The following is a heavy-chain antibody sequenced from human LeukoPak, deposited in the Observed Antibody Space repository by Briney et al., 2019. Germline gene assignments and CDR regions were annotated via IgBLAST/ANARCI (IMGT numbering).Heavy chain of an antibody. D-gene: IGHD3-10*01. Sequence: SGGSLRLSCAASGFTLSSHGMHWVRQAPGKGLEWVAFIRYDGSNKYYADSVKGRFTISRDNSKNTLYLQMNSLRAEDTAVYYCAKDRVGSLSVLLWFGELLSWGQGTLVTVSS. V-gene: IGHV3-30*02. CDR2: IRYDGSNK. J-gene: IGHJ4*02. CDR1: GFTLSSHG. CDR3: AKDRVGSLSVLLWFGELLS.